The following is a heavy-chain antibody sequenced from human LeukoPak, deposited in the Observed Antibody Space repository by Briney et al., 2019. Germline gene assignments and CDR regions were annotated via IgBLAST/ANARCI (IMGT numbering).Heavy chain of an antibody. J-gene: IGHJ5*02. CDR2: IYPGDSDT. D-gene: IGHD3-10*01. Sequence: GESLKISCKGSGYSFTSYWIGWVRQMPGKGLEWMGIIYPGDSDTRYSPSFQGQVTILADKSISTAYLQWSSLKASDTAMYYCARQAGYYGSGSQNWFDPWGQGTLVTVSS. CDR1: GYSFTSYW. V-gene: IGHV5-51*01. CDR3: ARQAGYYGSGSQNWFDP.